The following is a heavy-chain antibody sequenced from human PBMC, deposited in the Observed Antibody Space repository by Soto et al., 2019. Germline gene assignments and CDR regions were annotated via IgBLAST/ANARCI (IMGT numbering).Heavy chain of an antibody. CDR2: IKQDGSEK. CDR3: PIHYYYYGMDV. CDR1: GFTFSSYW. Sequence: EVQLVESGGGLVQPGGSLRLSCAASGFTFSSYWMSWVRQAPWKGLEWVANIKQDGSEKYYVDSVKGRFTISRDNAKNSLYLQMNSLRAEDTAVYYCPIHYYYYGMDVWGQGTTVTVSS. J-gene: IGHJ6*02. V-gene: IGHV3-7*03.